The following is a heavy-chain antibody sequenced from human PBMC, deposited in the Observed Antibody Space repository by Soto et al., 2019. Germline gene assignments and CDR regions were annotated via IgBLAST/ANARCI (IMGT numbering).Heavy chain of an antibody. J-gene: IGHJ3*02. CDR1: GFTFSSYG. D-gene: IGHD3-3*01. Sequence: GGSLRLSCAASGFTFSSYGMHWVRQAPGKGLEWVAVIWYDGSNKYYADSVKGRFTISRDNSKNTLYLQMNSLRAEDTAVYYCARDRRPITIFGVVISAFDIWGQGTMVTVSS. V-gene: IGHV3-33*01. CDR3: ARDRRPITIFGVVISAFDI. CDR2: IWYDGSNK.